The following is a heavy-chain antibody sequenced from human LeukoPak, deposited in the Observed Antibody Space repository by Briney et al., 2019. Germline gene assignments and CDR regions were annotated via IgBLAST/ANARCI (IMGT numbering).Heavy chain of an antibody. CDR3: AKERECSTTSCYAEGGGNWFDP. CDR2: ISGSGDRT. Sequence: PGGSLRLSCAASGFTFNNHWMTWVRQAPGKGLEWVSAISGSGDRTYYADSVKGRFTISRDNSKNTLYLQMNSLRAEDTALYYCAKERECSTTSCYAEGGGNWFDPWGQGTLVTVSS. V-gene: IGHV3-23*01. CDR1: GFTFNNHW. D-gene: IGHD2-2*01. J-gene: IGHJ5*02.